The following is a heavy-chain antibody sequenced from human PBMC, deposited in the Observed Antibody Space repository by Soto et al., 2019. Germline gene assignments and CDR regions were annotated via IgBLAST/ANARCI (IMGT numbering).Heavy chain of an antibody. D-gene: IGHD2-2*01. J-gene: IGHJ3*01. CDR3: ARHPQLLNAFDF. CDR2: ISYDGSNK. CDR1: GFTFSSYA. Sequence: PGGSLRLSCAASGFTFSSYAMHWVRQAPGKGLEWVAVISYDGSNKYYADSVKGRFTISRDNSKNTLYLQMNSLRAEDTAVYYCARHPQLLNAFDFWGRGTLVTVSS. V-gene: IGHV3-30-3*01.